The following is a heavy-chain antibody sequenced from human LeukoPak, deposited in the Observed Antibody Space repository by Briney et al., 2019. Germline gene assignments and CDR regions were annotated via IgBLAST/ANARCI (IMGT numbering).Heavy chain of an antibody. D-gene: IGHD6-13*01. CDR2: IYHSGST. CDR1: GGSISSYY. Sequence: PSETLSLTCTVSGGSISSYYWSWIRQPPGKGLEWIGYIYHSGSTNYNPSLKSRVTISADTSKNQFSLKLSSVTAADTAVYYCARDLAAAGTIDPWGQGTLVTVSS. CDR3: ARDLAAAGTIDP. V-gene: IGHV4-59*01. J-gene: IGHJ5*02.